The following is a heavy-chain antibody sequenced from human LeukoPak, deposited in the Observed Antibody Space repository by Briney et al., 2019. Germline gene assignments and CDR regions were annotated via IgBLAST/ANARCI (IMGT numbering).Heavy chain of an antibody. CDR2: ISSSSSYI. D-gene: IGHD3-10*01. J-gene: IGHJ4*02. Sequence: SGGSLRLSCAASGFTFSSYTMNWVRQAPGKGLEWVSSISSSSSYIYYADSVKGRFTISRDNAKNSLYLQMNSLRAEDTAVYYCARGPRGSGSSGFDYWGQGTLVTVSS. V-gene: IGHV3-21*06. CDR3: ARGPRGSGSSGFDY. CDR1: GFTFSSYT.